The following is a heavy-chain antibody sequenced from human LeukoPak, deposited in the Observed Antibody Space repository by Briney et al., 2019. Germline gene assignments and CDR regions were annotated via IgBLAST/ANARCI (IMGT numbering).Heavy chain of an antibody. Sequence: SQTLSLTCAISGDIVSSNSAAWNWIRQSPSRGLEWLGRTCYRSKWYNDYARSVKSRITINPDTSKNQFSLQVNSVTPDDTAVYYCARDGTWRLDYWGQGILVTVSS. CDR3: ARDGTWRLDY. D-gene: IGHD2-15*01. V-gene: IGHV6-1*01. J-gene: IGHJ4*02. CDR2: TCYRSKWYN. CDR1: GDIVSSNSAA.